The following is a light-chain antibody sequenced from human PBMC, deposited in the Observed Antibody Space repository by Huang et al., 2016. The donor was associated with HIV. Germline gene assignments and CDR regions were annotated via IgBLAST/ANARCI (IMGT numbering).Light chain of an antibody. CDR1: QSVLYSSNNKYY. CDR2: GAY. J-gene: IGKJ1*01. V-gene: IGKV4-1*01. Sequence: DIVMTQSPDSLAVSLGERATINCKSSQSVLYSSNNKYYLAWYQRKPGQPPKLLIYGAYARESGVPDRFRGSGSGTDFTLTISSLQAEDVAVYYCQQYYSPPWTFGQGTKVEIK. CDR3: QQYYSPPWT.